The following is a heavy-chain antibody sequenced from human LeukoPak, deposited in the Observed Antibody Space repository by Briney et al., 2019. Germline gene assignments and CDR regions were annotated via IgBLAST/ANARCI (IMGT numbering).Heavy chain of an antibody. Sequence: GGSLRLSCAASGFTFSSYSMNWVRQAPGKGLEWVSSISSSSSYIYYADSVKGRFTISRDNAKNSLYLQMNSLRAEDTAVYYCAKIVGGYLYDSSGYYSYWGQGTLVTVSS. V-gene: IGHV3-21*01. CDR1: GFTFSSYS. J-gene: IGHJ4*02. CDR3: AKIVGGYLYDSSGYYSY. CDR2: ISSSSSYI. D-gene: IGHD3-22*01.